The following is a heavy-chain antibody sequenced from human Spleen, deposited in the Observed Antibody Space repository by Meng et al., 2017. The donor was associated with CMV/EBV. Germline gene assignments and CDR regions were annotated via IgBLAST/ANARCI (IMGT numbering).Heavy chain of an antibody. J-gene: IGHJ5*02. CDR1: GFTFSSYG. CDR3: AGGRTGINWFDP. V-gene: IGHV3-30*02. Sequence: GESLKISCAASGFTFSSYGMHWVRQAPGKGLEWVAFIRYDATNKYYADSVQGRFSISRHNSKNTVYLQMHSLRAEDTAVYYCAGGRTGINWFDPWGQGTLVTVSS. D-gene: IGHD7-27*01. CDR2: IRYDATNK.